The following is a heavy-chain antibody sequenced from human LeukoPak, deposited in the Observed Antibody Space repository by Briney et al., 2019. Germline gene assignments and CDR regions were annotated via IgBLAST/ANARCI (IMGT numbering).Heavy chain of an antibody. CDR1: GFTFSSYG. D-gene: IGHD4-11*01. CDR2: ISYDGSNK. V-gene: IGHV3-30*18. J-gene: IGHJ6*02. Sequence: PGRSLRLSCAASGFTFSSYGMHWVRQAPGKGLEWVAVISYDGSNKYYADSVKGRFTISRDNSKNTLYLQMNSLRAEDTAVYYCAKGCYSNLSYYYYYGMDVWGQGTTVTVSS. CDR3: AKGCYSNLSYYYYYGMDV.